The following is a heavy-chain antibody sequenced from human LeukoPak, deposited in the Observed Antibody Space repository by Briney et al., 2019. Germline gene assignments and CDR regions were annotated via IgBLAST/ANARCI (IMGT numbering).Heavy chain of an antibody. Sequence: PSETLSLTCTVSGSSISSYYWSWIRQPPGKGLEWIGYIYYSGTTNYNPSLKSRVTISVDTSKNQSSLKLSSVTAADTAVYYCARGVYIAAAQYAYWGQGTLVTVSS. J-gene: IGHJ4*02. V-gene: IGHV4-59*01. CDR3: ARGVYIAAAQYAY. CDR2: IYYSGTT. CDR1: GSSISSYY. D-gene: IGHD6-13*01.